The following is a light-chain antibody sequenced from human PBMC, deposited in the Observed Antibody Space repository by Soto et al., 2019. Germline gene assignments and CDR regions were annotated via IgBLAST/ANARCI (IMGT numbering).Light chain of an antibody. CDR3: KSYVGSNTYV. CDR2: EVV. CDR1: KNDVGFYDF. J-gene: IGLJ1*01. V-gene: IGLV2-8*01. Sequence: QSALTQPPSASGSPGQSVTISCTGTKNDVGFYDFVSWYQHHPGKAPRLIIYEVVQRPSGVPDRFSGSKSGNTASLTVSGLQAADEADYFCKSYVGSNTYVFGSGTKGTVL.